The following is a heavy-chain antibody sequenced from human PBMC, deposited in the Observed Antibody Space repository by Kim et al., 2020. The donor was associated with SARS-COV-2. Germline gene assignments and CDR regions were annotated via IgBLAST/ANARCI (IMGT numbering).Heavy chain of an antibody. J-gene: IGHJ5*02. D-gene: IGHD4-17*01. CDR3: ARERLTTVTPGWFDP. V-gene: IGHV3-53*01. Sequence: DSVKDRFTISRDNSKSTLYLQMNSRRAEDTAVYYCARERLTTVTPGWFDPWGQGTLVTVSS.